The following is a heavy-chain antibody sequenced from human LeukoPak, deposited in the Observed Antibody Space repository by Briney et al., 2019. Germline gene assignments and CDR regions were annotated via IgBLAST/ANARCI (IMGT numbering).Heavy chain of an antibody. J-gene: IGHJ4*02. CDR2: IYYSGST. Sequence: SETLSLTCTVSGGSISSYYWSWIRQPPGKGLEWIGYIYYSGSTNYNPSLKSRVTMSVDTSKNQFSLKLSSVTAADTAVYYCARDSSGWYSRPDYWGQGTLVTVSS. D-gene: IGHD6-19*01. CDR3: ARDSSGWYSRPDY. CDR1: GGSISSYY. V-gene: IGHV4-59*12.